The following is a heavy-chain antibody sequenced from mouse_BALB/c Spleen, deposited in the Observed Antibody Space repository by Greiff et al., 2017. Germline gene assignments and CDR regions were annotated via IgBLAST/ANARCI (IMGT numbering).Heavy chain of an antibody. D-gene: IGHD1-1*01. CDR1: GFTFSSFG. Sequence: EVHLVESGGCLVQPGGSRKLSCAASGFTFSSFGMHWVRQAPEKGLEWVAYISSGSSTIYYADTVKGRFTISRDNPKNTLFLQMTSLRSEDTAMYYCARSGGSRLDYWGQGTTLTVSS. J-gene: IGHJ2*01. CDR3: ARSGGSRLDY. V-gene: IGHV5-17*02. CDR2: ISSGSSTI.